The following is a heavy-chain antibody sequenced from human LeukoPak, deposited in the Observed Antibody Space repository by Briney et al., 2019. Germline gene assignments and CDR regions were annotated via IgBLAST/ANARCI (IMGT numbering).Heavy chain of an antibody. V-gene: IGHV1-24*01. CDR2: FDPEDGET. D-gene: IGHD3-10*01. J-gene: IGHJ6*03. CDR1: GYTLTELS. CDR3: ARAITMVRGVIINPSYYYYYYMDV. Sequence: ASVKVSCKVSGYTLTELSMHWVRQAPGKGLEWMGGFDPEDGETIYAQKFQGRVTITADKSTSTAYMELSSLRSEDTAVYYCARAITMVRGVIINPSYYYYYYMDVWGKGTTVTVSS.